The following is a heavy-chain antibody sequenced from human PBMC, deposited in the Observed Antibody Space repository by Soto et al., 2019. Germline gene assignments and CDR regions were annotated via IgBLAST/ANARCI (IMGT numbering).Heavy chain of an antibody. D-gene: IGHD5-12*01. J-gene: IGHJ6*02. CDR3: AKALGGGYHYYYYAMDV. V-gene: IGHV3-23*01. CDR1: GFTFSSYA. Sequence: GGSLRLSCAASGFTFSSYAMSWVRQAPGKGLEWVSAISGSGGSTYYADSVRGRFTISRDNSKNTLYLQMNSLRAEDTAVYYCAKALGGGYHYYYYAMDVWGQGTTVTVSS. CDR2: ISGSGGST.